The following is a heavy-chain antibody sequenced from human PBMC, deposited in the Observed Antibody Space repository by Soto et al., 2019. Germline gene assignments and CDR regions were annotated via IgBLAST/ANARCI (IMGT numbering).Heavy chain of an antibody. CDR2: IYYSGST. J-gene: IGHJ4*02. V-gene: IGHV4-31*02. Sequence: DLEWIGYIYYSGSTYYNPSLKSRVTISVDSSKNQFSLKLSSVTAADTAVYYCARGPYYYDSSGYYDGGHFDYWGQGTLVTVSS. D-gene: IGHD3-22*01. CDR3: ARGPYYYDSSGYYDGGHFDY.